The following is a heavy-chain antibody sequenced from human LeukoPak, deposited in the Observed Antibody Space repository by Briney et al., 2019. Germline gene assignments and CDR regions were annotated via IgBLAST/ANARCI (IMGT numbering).Heavy chain of an antibody. V-gene: IGHV3-48*01. Sequence: PGESLTLPCAAYGFTFTIYSMNWVRQAQGKGLEWVSHMGIGTSTIGYADSVKGRFTISRENAKNSVHLQMSNLRVDDSAVYYCVRDKDWGFDSWGQGTLVTVSS. D-gene: IGHD7-27*01. CDR1: GFTFTIYS. J-gene: IGHJ4*02. CDR2: MGIGTSTI. CDR3: VRDKDWGFDS.